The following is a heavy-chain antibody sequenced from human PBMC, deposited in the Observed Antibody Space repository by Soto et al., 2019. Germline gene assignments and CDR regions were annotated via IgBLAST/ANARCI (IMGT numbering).Heavy chain of an antibody. D-gene: IGHD2-2*02. J-gene: IGHJ4*02. CDR3: AKIPRKIVVPAAIPCFAY. CDR1: GFTFSSYA. CDR2: ISGSGGST. Sequence: PGGSLRLSCAASGFTFSSYAMSWVRQAPGKGLEWVSAISGSGGSTYYADSVKGRFTISRDNSKNTLYLQMNSLRAEDTAVYYCAKIPRKIVVPAAIPCFAYWGQGTLVTVSS. V-gene: IGHV3-23*01.